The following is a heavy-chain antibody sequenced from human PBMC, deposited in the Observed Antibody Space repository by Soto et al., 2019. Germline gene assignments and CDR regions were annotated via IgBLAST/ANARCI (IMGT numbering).Heavy chain of an antibody. V-gene: IGHV3-53*01. Sequence: EVQLVESGGGLIQPGGSLRLACAASGFSVSSNYMSWVRQAPGKGLEWVSVIYTGGSTHYADSVEGRFTISRDISHNTLYRQMNSLRAEDTAVYYCARDPGSIAVAGTIWGQGTLVTVSS. CDR3: ARDPGSIAVAGTI. J-gene: IGHJ4*02. CDR1: GFSVSSNY. CDR2: IYTGGST. D-gene: IGHD6-19*01.